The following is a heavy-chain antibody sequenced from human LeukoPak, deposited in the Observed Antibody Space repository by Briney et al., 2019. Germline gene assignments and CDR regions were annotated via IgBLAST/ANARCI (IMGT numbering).Heavy chain of an antibody. V-gene: IGHV1-69*01. CDR2: IIPIFGTA. CDR1: GGTFSSYA. D-gene: IGHD3-22*01. J-gene: IGHJ4*02. CDR3: ARGTYYYDSSGYYSEYFDY. Sequence: SVKVSCKASGGTFSSYAISWVRQAPGQGLEWMGGIIPIFGTANYAQKFQGRVTIAADESTSTAYMELSSLRSEDTAVYYCARGTYYYDSSGYYSEYFDYWGQGTLVTVSS.